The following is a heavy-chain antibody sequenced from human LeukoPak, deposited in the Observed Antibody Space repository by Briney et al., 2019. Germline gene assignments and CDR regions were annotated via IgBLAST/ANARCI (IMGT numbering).Heavy chain of an antibody. D-gene: IGHD2-2*02. J-gene: IGHJ5*02. Sequence: SETLSLTCTVSGGSISSYYWSWIRQPAGKGLEWIGRIYTSGSTNYNPSLKSRVTISVDTSKNQFFLKLSSVTAADTAVYYCARQTPDIVVVPAAIRSGWFDPWGQGTLVTVSS. CDR2: IYTSGST. CDR1: GGSISSYY. CDR3: ARQTPDIVVVPAAIRSGWFDP. V-gene: IGHV4-4*07.